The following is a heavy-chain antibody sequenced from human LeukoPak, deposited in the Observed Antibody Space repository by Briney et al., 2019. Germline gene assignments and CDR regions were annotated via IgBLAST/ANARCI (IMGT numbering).Heavy chain of an antibody. V-gene: IGHV3-30*18. CDR3: AKGGEMGTIRGYFDY. J-gene: IGHJ4*02. CDR1: GFTFSSYG. CDR2: ISYDGSNK. Sequence: GGSLRLPCAASGFTFSSYGMHWVRQAPGKGLEWVAVISYDGSNKYYTDSVRGRSTISRDNSKTTLYLQMNSLRTEDTAVYYCAKGGEMGTIRGYFDYLGQGTLVTVSS. D-gene: IGHD5-24*01.